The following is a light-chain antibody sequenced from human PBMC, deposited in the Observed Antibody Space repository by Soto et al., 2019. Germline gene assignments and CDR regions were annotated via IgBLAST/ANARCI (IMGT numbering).Light chain of an antibody. J-gene: IGKJ3*01. Sequence: DIPMTQSPSSLSASVGARISITCQANQDIRTSLSWFQQKPGRAPKLPIYGASNLETGVPSRFRGSGSGTDFTFTISSLQPEDIATYYCQQYDNLPPFTFGPGTKVDIK. CDR1: QDIRTS. CDR2: GAS. CDR3: QQYDNLPPFT. V-gene: IGKV1-33*01.